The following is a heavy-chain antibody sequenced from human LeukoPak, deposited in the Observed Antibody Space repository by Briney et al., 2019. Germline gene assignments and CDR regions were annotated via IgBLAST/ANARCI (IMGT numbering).Heavy chain of an antibody. CDR1: GFTFSSYA. CDR2: ISGSGYST. J-gene: IGHJ4*02. Sequence: GGSLRLSCAASGFTFSSYAMSWVRQAPGKGLEWVSSISGSGYSTYYADSVKGRFTISRDNSKNTLYLQMNSLRAEDTAVYYCARDQAARHYDSSGYPDYWGQGTLVTVSS. D-gene: IGHD3-22*01. V-gene: IGHV3-23*01. CDR3: ARDQAARHYDSSGYPDY.